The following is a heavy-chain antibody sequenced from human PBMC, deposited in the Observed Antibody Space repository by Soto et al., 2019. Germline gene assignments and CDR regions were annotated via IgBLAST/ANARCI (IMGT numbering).Heavy chain of an antibody. CDR1: GFSFSYYG. CDR2: ISTSSSNI. V-gene: IGHV3-48*04. Sequence: PGGSLILSCAASGFSFSYYGMNWVRQAPGKGLEWVSYISTSSSNIYYADSVKGRFTISRDNAKNSLYLQMNSLRAEDTAVYYCARPLRFFSSYGMDVWGQGTTVTVSS. CDR3: ARPLRFFSSYGMDV. D-gene: IGHD3-3*01. J-gene: IGHJ6*02.